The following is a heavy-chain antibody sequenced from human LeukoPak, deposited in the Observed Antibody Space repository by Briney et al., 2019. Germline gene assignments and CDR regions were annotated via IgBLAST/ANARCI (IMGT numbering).Heavy chain of an antibody. CDR1: GGSISSYY. V-gene: IGHV4-59*01. CDR2: IYYSGST. D-gene: IGHD5-24*01. J-gene: IGHJ4*02. CDR3: ARAEIRPYWPYYFDY. Sequence: SETLSLTCTVSGGSISSYYWSWIRQPPGKGLEWIGYIYYSGSTNYNPSLKSRVTISVDTFKNQFSLKLSSVTAADTAVYYCARAEIRPYWPYYFDYWGQGTLVTVSS.